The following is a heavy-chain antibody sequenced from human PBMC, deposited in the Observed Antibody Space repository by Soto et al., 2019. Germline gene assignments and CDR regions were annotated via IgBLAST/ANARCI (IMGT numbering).Heavy chain of an antibody. D-gene: IGHD2-15*01. CDR2: ISAYNGNT. V-gene: IGHV1-18*01. Sequence: ASVKVSCKASGYTFTSYGISWVRQAPGQGLEWMGWISAYNGNTNYAQKLQGRVTMTTDTSTSTAYMELRSLRSDDTAVYYCARDVYCSGGSCYLEGAFDIWGQGTMVTVSS. CDR1: GYTFTSYG. J-gene: IGHJ3*02. CDR3: ARDVYCSGGSCYLEGAFDI.